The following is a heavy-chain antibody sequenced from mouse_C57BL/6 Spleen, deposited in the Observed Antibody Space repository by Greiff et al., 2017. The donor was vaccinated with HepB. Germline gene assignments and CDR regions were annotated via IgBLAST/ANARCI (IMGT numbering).Heavy chain of an antibody. CDR1: GYTFTSYW. CDR2: IDPSDSYT. J-gene: IGHJ4*01. CDR3: ARNYGSSFFYAMGY. Sequence: QVQLQQPGAELVMPGASVKLSCKASGYTFTSYWMHWVKQRPGQGLEWIGEIDPSDSYTNYNQKFKGKSTLTVDKSSSTAYMQLSSLTSEDSAVYDCARNYGSSFFYAMGYWGQGTSVTVSS. V-gene: IGHV1-69*01. D-gene: IGHD1-1*01.